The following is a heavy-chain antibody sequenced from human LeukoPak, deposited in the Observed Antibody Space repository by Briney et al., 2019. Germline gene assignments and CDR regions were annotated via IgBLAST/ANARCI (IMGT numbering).Heavy chain of an antibody. CDR1: GYTFTGYF. CDR2: FNPNSGGT. CDR3: ASSIVYCSSTSCYFK. D-gene: IGHD2-2*01. Sequence: GASVKVSCKASGYTFTGYFMHWVRQAPGQGLEWMGWFNPNSGGTNYAQKFQGRVTMTRDTSISTAYMELSRLRSDDTAVYYCASSIVYCSSTSCYFKWGQGTLVTVSS. V-gene: IGHV1-2*02. J-gene: IGHJ4*02.